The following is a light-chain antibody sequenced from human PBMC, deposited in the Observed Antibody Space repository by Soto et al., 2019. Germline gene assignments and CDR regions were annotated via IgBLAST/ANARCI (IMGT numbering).Light chain of an antibody. V-gene: IGKV1-9*01. CDR3: QQFQSYPVT. CDR1: QDINTY. Sequence: DIQLTQSPSFLSASVGDRVTITCRASQDINTYLVWYQLKPRKVPKLLVYAASTLQSGVPSKFSGTGSGTEFALTISGLQPEDFATYYCQQFQSYPVTYGQGTRLEIK. CDR2: AAS. J-gene: IGKJ5*01.